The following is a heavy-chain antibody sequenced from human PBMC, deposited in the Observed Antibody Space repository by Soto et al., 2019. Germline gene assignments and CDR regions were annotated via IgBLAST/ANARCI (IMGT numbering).Heavy chain of an antibody. V-gene: IGHV3-23*01. CDR1: GFTFSSYA. J-gene: IGHJ4*02. CDR3: AKDPASIAVVGWLDY. CDR2: ISGSGGST. Sequence: GGSLRLSCAASGFTFSSYAMSWVRQAPGKGLEWVSAISGSGGSTYYADSVKGRFTTSRDNSKNTLYLQMNSLRAEDTAVYYCAKDPASIAVVGWLDYWGQGTLVTVSS. D-gene: IGHD6-19*01.